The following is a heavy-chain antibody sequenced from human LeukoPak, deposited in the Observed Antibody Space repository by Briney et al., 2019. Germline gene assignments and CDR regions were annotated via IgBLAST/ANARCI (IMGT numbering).Heavy chain of an antibody. CDR3: ARLVNWSGYYDHFDY. CDR2: IYHSGST. Sequence: TPSETLSLTCAASGYSISGGFYWGWIRQPPGKGLDWIGSIYHSGSTYYNLSLKSRVTLSVETSKNQFSLKLSSVTAADTAVYYCARLVNWSGYYDHFDYWGQGSLVTVSS. V-gene: IGHV4-38-2*01. D-gene: IGHD3-3*01. J-gene: IGHJ4*02. CDR1: GYSISGGFY.